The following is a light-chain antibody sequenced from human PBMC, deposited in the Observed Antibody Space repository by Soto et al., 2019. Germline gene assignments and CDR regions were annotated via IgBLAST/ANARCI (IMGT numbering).Light chain of an antibody. CDR3: QQSYSTLGLT. CDR1: QSNPSY. V-gene: IGKV1-39*01. CDR2: AAS. J-gene: IGKJ4*01. Sequence: DIQMTQSPSSLSASVGDRVTITCRASQSNPSYLNWYQQKPGKAPKLLIYAASSLQSGVPSRFSGSGSGTDFTLTISSLQREDFATYYCQQSYSTLGLTFGGGTKVEIK.